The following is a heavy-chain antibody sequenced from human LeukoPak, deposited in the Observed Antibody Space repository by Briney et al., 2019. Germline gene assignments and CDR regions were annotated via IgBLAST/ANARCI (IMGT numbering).Heavy chain of an antibody. D-gene: IGHD5-12*01. J-gene: IGHJ4*02. CDR3: AKDSRSGYGLDY. CDR2: IPYDGSNK. Sequence: GRTLRLSCAASGFTFSSYAMHWVRQAPGKGLEWVALIPYDGSNKYYADSVKGRFTVSRDNSKNTLYLQMNSLRAEDTAVYYCAKDSRSGYGLDYWGQGTLVTVSS. V-gene: IGHV3-30*04. CDR1: GFTFSSYA.